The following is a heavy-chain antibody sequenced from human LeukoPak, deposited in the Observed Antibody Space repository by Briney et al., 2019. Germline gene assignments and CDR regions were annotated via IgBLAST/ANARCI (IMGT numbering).Heavy chain of an antibody. CDR3: AVVPAAMRSYFPH. J-gene: IGHJ1*01. D-gene: IGHD2-2*01. CDR1: GGTFSSYA. CDR2: INPNSGGI. V-gene: IGHV1-2*02. Sequence: ASVKVSCKASGGTFSSYAISWVRQAPGQGLEWMGWINPNSGGIDPAQKFQGRVTMTRDTSISTVYMELSRLRSEDTAVYYCAVVPAAMRSYFPHWGQGTLVIVSS.